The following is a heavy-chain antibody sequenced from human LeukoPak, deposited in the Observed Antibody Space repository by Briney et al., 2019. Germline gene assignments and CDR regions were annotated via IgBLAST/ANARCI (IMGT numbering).Heavy chain of an antibody. V-gene: IGHV5-51*01. CDR2: IYPGDSDT. CDR3: ARLGTGYYYGMDV. J-gene: IGHJ6*02. D-gene: IGHD2-8*02. Sequence: GESLKISCKGFGYSFTSYWIAWVRQMPGKGLEYMGIIYPGDSDTRYSPSFQGQVTISAAKSISTAYLQWSSLKAPDTAMYYCARLGTGYYYGMDVWGQGTTVTVSS. CDR1: GYSFTSYW.